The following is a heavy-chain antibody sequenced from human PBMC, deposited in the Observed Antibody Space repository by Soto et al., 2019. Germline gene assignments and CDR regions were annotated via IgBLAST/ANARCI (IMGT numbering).Heavy chain of an antibody. D-gene: IGHD3-3*01. CDR1: GDSINSRSHH. Sequence: QLQLQESGPGQVKPSETLSLTCSVSGDSINSRSHHWGWIRQPPGKGLEWIGGVFYTGDTYYNPSLESVVTMSVDTSKSQFSLKLTSERAADTAVYFWAVGVRLLHDFWSGYYGPFDYLGQGTLVTVSS. CDR3: AVGVRLLHDFWSGYYGPFDY. J-gene: IGHJ4*02. V-gene: IGHV4-39*01. CDR2: VFYTGDT.